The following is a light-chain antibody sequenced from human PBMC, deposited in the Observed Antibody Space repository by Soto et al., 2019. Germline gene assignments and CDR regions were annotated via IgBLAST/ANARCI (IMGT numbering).Light chain of an antibody. Sequence: EIVWTQAPCALCLAPGERATLSCRASQSVSSSYLAWYQQKPGQAPRLLIYGASSRATGIPDRFSGSGSGTDLTLTISRLEPEDCAVYYCQQYGSSPRTFGQGTQVDIK. V-gene: IGKV3-20*01. CDR2: GAS. J-gene: IGKJ1*01. CDR1: QSVSSSY. CDR3: QQYGSSPRT.